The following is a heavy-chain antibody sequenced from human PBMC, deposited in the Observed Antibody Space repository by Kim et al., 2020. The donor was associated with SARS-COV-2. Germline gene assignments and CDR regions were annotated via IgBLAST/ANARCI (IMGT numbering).Heavy chain of an antibody. CDR1: GYTFTSYY. V-gene: IGHV1-46*01. CDR3: ARVRFGEIYYYYGMDV. D-gene: IGHD3-10*01. CDR2: INPSGGST. J-gene: IGHJ6*02. Sequence: ASVKVSCKASGYTFTSYYMHWVRQAPGQGLEWMGIINPSGGSTSYAQKFQGRVTMTRDTSTSTVYMELSSLRSEDTAVYYCARVRFGEIYYYYGMDVWGQGTTVTVSS.